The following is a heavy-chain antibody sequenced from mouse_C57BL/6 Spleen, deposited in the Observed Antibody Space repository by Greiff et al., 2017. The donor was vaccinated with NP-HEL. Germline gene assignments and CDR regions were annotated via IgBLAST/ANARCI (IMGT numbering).Heavy chain of an antibody. CDR2: IWSGGST. J-gene: IGHJ3*01. CDR3: ASPSYYDYDGAWFAY. CDR1: GFSLTSYG. V-gene: IGHV2-2*01. Sequence: QVQLKESGPGLVQPSQSLSITCTVSGFSLTSYGVHWVRQSPGKGLEWLGVIWSGGSTDYNAAFISRLSISKDNSKSQVFFKMNSLQADDTAIYYCASPSYYDYDGAWFAYWGQGTLVTVSA. D-gene: IGHD2-4*01.